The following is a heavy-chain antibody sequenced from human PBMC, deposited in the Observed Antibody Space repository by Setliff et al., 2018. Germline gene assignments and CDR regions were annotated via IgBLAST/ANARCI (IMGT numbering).Heavy chain of an antibody. CDR2: IGVYNGRT. CDR1: GGSISSSNW. CDR3: ATEKFPGDWGDY. Sequence: ASVKVSCVVSGGSISSSNWWSWVRQAPGQGLEWMGWIGVYNGRTKYAQKFQGRVTMTTDTSTRTAYMEVTRLRSDDTAVYYCATEKFPGDWGDYWGQGTLVTVSS. J-gene: IGHJ4*02. V-gene: IGHV1-18*04. D-gene: IGHD2-21*01.